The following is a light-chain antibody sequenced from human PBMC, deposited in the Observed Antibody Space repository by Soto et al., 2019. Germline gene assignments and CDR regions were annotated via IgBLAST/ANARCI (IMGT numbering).Light chain of an antibody. CDR1: QSITTY. J-gene: IGKJ4*01. CDR2: AAS. Sequence: DIQMTQSPSALSASVGDRVTITCRPSQSITTYLNWYRQKPGKATKLLIFAASSLQSGVPSRFSGSGSETEFTLSISSLQPEDFATYFCQQIYSAPLTFGGGTKVDIK. V-gene: IGKV1-39*01. CDR3: QQIYSAPLT.